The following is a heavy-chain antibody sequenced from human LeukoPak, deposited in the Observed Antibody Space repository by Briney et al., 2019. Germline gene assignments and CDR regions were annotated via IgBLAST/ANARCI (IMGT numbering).Heavy chain of an antibody. CDR3: ARADTPYYFDS. J-gene: IGHJ4*02. D-gene: IGHD2-2*02. CDR2: IYIAGST. V-gene: IGHV3-53*01. Sequence: PGGSLRLSCAASAFTVSNNYMNWVRQAPGKGLEWVSIIYIAGSTYYADSVKGRVTISRDNSKNTQYLQMDSLRVEDTAVYYCARADTPYYFDSWGQGTLVTVSS. CDR1: AFTVSNNY.